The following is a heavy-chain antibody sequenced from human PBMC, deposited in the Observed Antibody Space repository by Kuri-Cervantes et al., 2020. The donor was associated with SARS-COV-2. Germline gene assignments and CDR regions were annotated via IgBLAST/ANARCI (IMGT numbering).Heavy chain of an antibody. D-gene: IGHD2-2*01. J-gene: IGHJ3*02. V-gene: IGHV4-4*07. Sequence: SETLSLTCTVSGGSISSYYWSWIRQPAGKGLEWIGRIYTSGSTNYNPSLKSRVTMSVDTSKNQFSLKLSSVTAADTAVYYCARERYCSSTSCPNDAFDIWGQGTMVTVSS. CDR2: IYTSGST. CDR3: ARERYCSSTSCPNDAFDI. CDR1: GGSISSYY.